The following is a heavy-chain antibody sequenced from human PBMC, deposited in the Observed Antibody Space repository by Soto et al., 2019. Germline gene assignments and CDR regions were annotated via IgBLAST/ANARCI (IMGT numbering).Heavy chain of an antibody. CDR1: GYTFTDYY. CDR3: ARSGTVLLNAFDI. Sequence: ASVKVSCKASGYTFTDYYMHWVRQAPGQGLERMGWITPNNGGTNCAQKFQGRVTMTRGTSISTAYMELSRLRSDDTAVYYCARSGTVLLNAFDIWGQGTMVTVSS. CDR2: ITPNNGGT. J-gene: IGHJ3*02. V-gene: IGHV1-2*02.